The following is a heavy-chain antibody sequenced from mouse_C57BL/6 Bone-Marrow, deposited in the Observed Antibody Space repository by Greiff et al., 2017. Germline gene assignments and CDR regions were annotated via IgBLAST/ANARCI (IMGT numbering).Heavy chain of an antibody. CDR3: TGGDYYGSIPDGYFDD. J-gene: IGHJ1*03. V-gene: IGHV1-15*01. Sequence: QVQLQQSGAELVRPGASVTLSCTASGFTFNDYEMHWVKQTPVHGLEWIGGIDPETGGTAYNQKFKGKAILTADKSSSTAYMELRSLTSEDSAVYYCTGGDYYGSIPDGYFDDWGTGTTVTVSS. CDR1: GFTFNDYE. D-gene: IGHD1-1*01. CDR2: IDPETGGT.